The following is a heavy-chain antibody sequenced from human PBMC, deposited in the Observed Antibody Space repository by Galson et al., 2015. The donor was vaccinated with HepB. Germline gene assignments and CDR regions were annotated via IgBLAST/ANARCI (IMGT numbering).Heavy chain of an antibody. CDR1: GYTFSSYS. D-gene: IGHD2-15*01. V-gene: IGHV1-18*01. CDR2: INAYSRNT. Sequence: SVKVSCKASGYTFSSYSITWVRQAPGQGLEWMEWINAYSRNTNYARQLQGRVTMTTDTSTSTAYMELRSLRSDDTAVYYCARGALVAVVDATQNNWFDPWGQGTLVTVSS. CDR3: ARGALVAVVDATQNNWFDP. J-gene: IGHJ5*02.